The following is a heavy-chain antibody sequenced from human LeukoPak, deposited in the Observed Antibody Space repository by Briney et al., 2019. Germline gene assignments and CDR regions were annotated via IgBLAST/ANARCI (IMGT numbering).Heavy chain of an antibody. J-gene: IGHJ6*03. Sequence: SETLSLTCAVSGYSISSGYYWGWIRQPPGKGLEWIGSIYHSGGTYYNPSLKSRVTISVDTSKNQFSLKLSSVTAADTAVYYCARDLWGSSSWYYYYYMDVWGKGTTVTVSS. V-gene: IGHV4-38-2*02. CDR2: IYHSGGT. CDR3: ARDLWGSSSWYYYYYMDV. CDR1: GYSISSGYY. D-gene: IGHD6-13*01.